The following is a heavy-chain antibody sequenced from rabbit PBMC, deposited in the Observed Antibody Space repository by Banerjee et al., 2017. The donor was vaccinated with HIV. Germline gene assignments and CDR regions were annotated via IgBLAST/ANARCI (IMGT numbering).Heavy chain of an antibody. J-gene: IGHJ4*01. CDR3: ARDEYVGYGYAMGYFNL. V-gene: IGHV1S40*01. CDR1: GFSFSSNYY. CDR2: IYAGSSGST. Sequence: QSLEESGGDLVKPGASLTLTCTASGFSFSSNYYMCWVRQAPGKGLEWIACIYAGSSGSTYYASWAKGRFTISKTSSTTVTLQMTSLTAADTATYFCARDEYVGYGYAMGYFNLWGPGPMV. D-gene: IGHD6-1*01.